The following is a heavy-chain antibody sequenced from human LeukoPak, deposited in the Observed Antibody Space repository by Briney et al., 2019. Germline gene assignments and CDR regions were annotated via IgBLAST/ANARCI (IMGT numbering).Heavy chain of an antibody. J-gene: IGHJ6*03. CDR2: IYVTGTT. CDR3: ARHIGGGIEDMDV. CDR1: GGSIGTYY. D-gene: IGHD3-16*02. V-gene: IGHV4-59*08. Sequence: SETLSLTCTVSGGSIGTYYWSWIRQSPGKGLEWIGYIYVTGTTRYNPYLQCRVTISVDTSRNQFFLKMSSVTAADTAAYYCARHIGGGIEDMDVWGKGTKVTVSS.